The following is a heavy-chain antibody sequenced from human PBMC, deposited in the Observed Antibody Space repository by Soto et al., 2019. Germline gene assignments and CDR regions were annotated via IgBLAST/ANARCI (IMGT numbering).Heavy chain of an antibody. V-gene: IGHV4-4*07. CDR3: TKSGGGYVNSGYYGGDYDS. J-gene: IGHJ4*02. Sequence: SETLSLTCTVSGGSITSYYWNWIRQPAGKGLEWIGRLSTSGFSSHNPSLKSRVTISVDTSKNQFSLKLSSVTAADTALYYCTKSGGGYVNSGYYGGDYDSWGRGTLVTASS. CDR1: GGSITSYY. CDR2: LSTSGFS. D-gene: IGHD3-22*01.